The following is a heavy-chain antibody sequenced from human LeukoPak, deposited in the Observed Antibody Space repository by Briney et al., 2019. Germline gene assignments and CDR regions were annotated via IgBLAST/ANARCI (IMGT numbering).Heavy chain of an antibody. CDR2: ISAYNGNT. Sequence: ASVKVSCKASGYTFTSYGISWVRQAPGQGLEWMGWISAYNGNTNYAQKLQGRVTMTTDTSTSTAYMELSSLRSEDTAVYYCARNNWNDYYYYYMDVWGKGTTVTVSS. D-gene: IGHD1-20*01. J-gene: IGHJ6*03. CDR1: GYTFTSYG. V-gene: IGHV1-18*01. CDR3: ARNNWNDYYYYYMDV.